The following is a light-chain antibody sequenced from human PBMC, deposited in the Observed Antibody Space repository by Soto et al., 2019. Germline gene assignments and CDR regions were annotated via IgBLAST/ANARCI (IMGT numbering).Light chain of an antibody. Sequence: DIVLTQSPGTLSLSPGERATLSCRASQSVSSNYLAWYQQKPGQAPRLLIYGASTRATGVPDRFSGSGSGTDFTLTISGLQPDDFATYYCQQYNSQSPDTFGQGTKLEIK. CDR3: QQYNSQSPDT. CDR2: GAS. V-gene: IGKV3-20*01. CDR1: QSVSSNY. J-gene: IGKJ2*01.